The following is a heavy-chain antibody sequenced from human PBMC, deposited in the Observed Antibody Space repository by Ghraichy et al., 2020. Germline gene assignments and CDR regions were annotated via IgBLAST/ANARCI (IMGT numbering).Heavy chain of an antibody. V-gene: IGHV3-23*01. CDR3: AKGGSGYYQHFDY. D-gene: IGHD3-22*01. CDR1: GFTFNSYA. CDR2: LSGSGGNT. Sequence: GGSLRLSCAASGFTFNSYAMSWVRQAPGKGLEWVSGLSGSGGNTYYADSVKGRFTISRDNSKNTLYLQMSSLRAEDTAVYYCAKGGSGYYQHFDYWGQGTLITVS. J-gene: IGHJ4*02.